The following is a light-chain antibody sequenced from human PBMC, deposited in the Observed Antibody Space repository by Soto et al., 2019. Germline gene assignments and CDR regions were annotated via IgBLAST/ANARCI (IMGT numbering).Light chain of an antibody. CDR3: QQYNSYWDT. J-gene: IGKJ2*01. V-gene: IGKV1-5*01. CDR2: DAS. Sequence: DIQMTQSPSTLSPLVGDGVTSPARASKIFIGWLAWYQQKPGKAPKLLIYDASSLESGVPSRFSGSGSGTEFTLTISSLQPDDFATYYCQQYNSYWDTFGQGTKLEIK. CDR1: KIFIGW.